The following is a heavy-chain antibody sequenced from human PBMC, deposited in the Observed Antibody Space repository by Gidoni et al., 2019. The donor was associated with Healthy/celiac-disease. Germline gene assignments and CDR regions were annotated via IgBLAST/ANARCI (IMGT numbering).Heavy chain of an antibody. D-gene: IGHD1-26*01. J-gene: IGHJ4*02. V-gene: IGHV4-34*01. CDR2: INHSGST. CDR1: GGSFSGYY. Sequence: QVQLQQWGAGLLKPSETLSLTCAVYGGSFSGYYWSWIRQPPGKGLEWIGEINHSGSTNYNPSLKSRVTISVDTSKNQFSLKLSSVTAADTAVYYCARSPYSGSYWLFDYWGQGTLVTVSS. CDR3: ARSPYSGSYWLFDY.